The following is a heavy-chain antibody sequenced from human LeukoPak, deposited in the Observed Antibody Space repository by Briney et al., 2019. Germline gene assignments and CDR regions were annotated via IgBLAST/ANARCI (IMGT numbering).Heavy chain of an antibody. D-gene: IGHD2-15*01. CDR1: GFTFSSYA. Sequence: GGSLRLSCAASGFTFSSYAMSWVRQAPGKGLEWVSAISGSGGSTYYADSVKGRFTISRGNSKNTLYLRMNSLRAEDTAVYYCAKAGYCSGGSCYSFDYWGQGTLVTVSS. CDR2: ISGSGGST. CDR3: AKAGYCSGGSCYSFDY. J-gene: IGHJ4*02. V-gene: IGHV3-23*01.